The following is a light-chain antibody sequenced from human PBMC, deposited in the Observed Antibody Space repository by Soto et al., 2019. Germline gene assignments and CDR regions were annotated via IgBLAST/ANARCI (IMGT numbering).Light chain of an antibody. Sequence: DIQLTQSPSFLSASVGDRVTITCRASQGISSYLAWYQQKPGKAPKLLIYAASTLQSGVLSRFSGSGSGTEITLTISSLQPEDFASYYCQQLNSYPLSFSGGNKVVIK. CDR3: QQLNSYPLS. CDR1: QGISSY. J-gene: IGKJ4*01. CDR2: AAS. V-gene: IGKV1-9*01.